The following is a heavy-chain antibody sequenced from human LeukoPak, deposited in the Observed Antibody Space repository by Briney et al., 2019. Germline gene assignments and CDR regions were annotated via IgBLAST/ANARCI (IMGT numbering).Heavy chain of an antibody. D-gene: IGHD3-22*01. J-gene: IGHJ3*01. CDR1: GFTFSSYA. CDR3: VKETSYYYVSSGEGNAFDV. Sequence: TGGSLRLSCAASGFTFSSYAMSWVRQAPGKGLEWVSSIGGSGVDTFYADSVKGRFAISGDSSKKTLYLQMNSLRVDDTAVYYCVKETSYYYVSSGEGNAFDVWGQGTKVIVSS. CDR2: IGGSGVDT. V-gene: IGHV3-23*01.